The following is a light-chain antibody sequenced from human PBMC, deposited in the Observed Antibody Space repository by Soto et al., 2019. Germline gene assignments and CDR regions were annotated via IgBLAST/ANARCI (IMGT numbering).Light chain of an antibody. V-gene: IGKV3-11*01. J-gene: IGKJ5*01. CDR3: QQRSNWPPT. CDR1: QSVGTY. CDR2: GAS. Sequence: EIVLTQSPGTLSLSPGERATLSCRASQSVGTYLAWYQQKPGQAPRLLIYGASSRATGIPARFSGSGSGTDFTLTISSLEPEDFAVYYCQQRSNWPPTFGQGTRLEIK.